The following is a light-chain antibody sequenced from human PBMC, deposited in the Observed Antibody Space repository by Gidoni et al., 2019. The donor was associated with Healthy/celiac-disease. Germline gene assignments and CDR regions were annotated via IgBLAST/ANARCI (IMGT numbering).Light chain of an antibody. CDR2: EVS. V-gene: IGLV2-8*01. Sequence: QSALTQPPSASGAPGPSVTISCTGTSSDVGGYNYVTWYQQHPGKAPKLMSYEVSKRPSGVPDRFSGSKSGNTASLTVSGLQAEDEADYYCSSYAGSNGGVFGGGTKLTVL. CDR3: SSYAGSNGGV. J-gene: IGLJ2*01. CDR1: SSDVGGYNY.